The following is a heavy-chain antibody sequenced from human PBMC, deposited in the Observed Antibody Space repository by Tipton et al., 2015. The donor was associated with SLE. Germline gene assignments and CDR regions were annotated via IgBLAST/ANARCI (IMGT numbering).Heavy chain of an antibody. V-gene: IGHV3-23*01. D-gene: IGHD3-10*01. Sequence: SLRLSCAASGFTFSSYAMSWVRQAPGKGLEWVSAISGSGGSTYYADSVKGRFTISRDNSKNTLYLQMNSLRAEDTAVYYCATQGYMVQGPHWFDPWGQGTLVTVSS. CDR2: ISGSGGST. J-gene: IGHJ5*02. CDR1: GFTFSSYA. CDR3: ATQGYMVQGPHWFDP.